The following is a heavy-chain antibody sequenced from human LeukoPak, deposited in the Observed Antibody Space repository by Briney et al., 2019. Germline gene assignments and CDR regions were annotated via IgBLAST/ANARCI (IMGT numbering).Heavy chain of an antibody. V-gene: IGHV3-21*01. CDR3: ARDLGITGTEAWFDP. D-gene: IGHD1-20*01. J-gene: IGHJ5*02. Sequence: PGGSLRLSCAASGFTFSSYSMNWVRQAPGKGLEWVSSISSSSSHIYYADSVKGRFTISRDNAKNSLYLQMNSLRAEDTAVYYCARDLGITGTEAWFDPWGQGTLVTVSS. CDR1: GFTFSSYS. CDR2: ISSSSSHI.